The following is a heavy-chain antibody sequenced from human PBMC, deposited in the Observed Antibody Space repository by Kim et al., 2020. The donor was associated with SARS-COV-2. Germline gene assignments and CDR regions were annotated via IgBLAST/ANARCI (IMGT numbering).Heavy chain of an antibody. CDR3: ARRGGPTD. Sequence: SETLSLTCTVSGGSISSSSYYWGWIRQPPGKGLEWIGSIYYSGSTYYNPSLKSRVTISVDTSKNQFSLKLSSVTAADTAVYYCARRGGPTDWGQGTLVTVSS. D-gene: IGHD2-15*01. V-gene: IGHV4-39*01. CDR1: GGSISSSSYY. CDR2: IYYSGST. J-gene: IGHJ4*02.